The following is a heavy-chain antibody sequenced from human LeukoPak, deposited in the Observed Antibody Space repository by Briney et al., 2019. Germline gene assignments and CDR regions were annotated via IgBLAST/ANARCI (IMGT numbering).Heavy chain of an antibody. J-gene: IGHJ4*02. CDR1: GGSISSCY. V-gene: IGHV4-59*01. D-gene: IGHD3-3*01. CDR2: IYYSGST. Sequence: SETLSLTCTVSGGSISSCYWNWIRQPPGKGLEWIGYIYYSGSTNYNPSLKSRVTISVDTSKNQFSLKLSSVTAADTAVYYCARGAEWFPPRYYFDYWGQGTLVTVSS. CDR3: ARGAEWFPPRYYFDY.